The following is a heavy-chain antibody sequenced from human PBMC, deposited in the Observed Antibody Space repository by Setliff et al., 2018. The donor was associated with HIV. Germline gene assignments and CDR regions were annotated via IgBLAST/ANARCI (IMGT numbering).Heavy chain of an antibody. D-gene: IGHD1-26*01. Sequence: ASVKVSCKASGYIFGNYGINWVRQAPGQGLEWMGWISGHNDNTNSAQKVQGRVIMTTDTSTSTAYMELRSLRSDDAAVYYCTRGPWSKVVTTDTFDIWGQGTMVTVSS. J-gene: IGHJ3*02. CDR3: TRGPWSKVVTTDTFDI. CDR2: ISGHNDNT. V-gene: IGHV1-18*01. CDR1: GYIFGNYG.